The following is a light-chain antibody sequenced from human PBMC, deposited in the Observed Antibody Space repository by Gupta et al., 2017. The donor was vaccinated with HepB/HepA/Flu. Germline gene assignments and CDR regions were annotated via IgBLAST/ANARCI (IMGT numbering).Light chain of an antibody. J-gene: IGLJ1*01. V-gene: IGLV2-11*01. CDR2: DVR. Sequence: QCGLSQSRVGPGPPGKSVTISCTGTSSDVGGYNYGARYQPLPGKAPKLMIYDVRKRPSGVPDRFSCSKSGTTAPPTIAALEAEEEADYYCGSYAGSCVFGTGTKVTVL. CDR3: GSYAGSCV. CDR1: SSDVGGYNY.